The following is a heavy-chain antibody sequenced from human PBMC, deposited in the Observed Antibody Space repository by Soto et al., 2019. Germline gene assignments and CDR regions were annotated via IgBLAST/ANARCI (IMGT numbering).Heavy chain of an antibody. D-gene: IGHD5-12*01. V-gene: IGHV4-59*01. CDR3: ARFEMATIGYYFDY. Sequence: QVQLQESGPGLVKPSETLSLTCTVSGGSISSYYWSWIRQPQGKGLEWIGYIYYSGSTNYNPSLKSRVTISVDTSKNQFSLKLSSVTAADTAVYYCARFEMATIGYYFDYWGQGTLVTVSS. J-gene: IGHJ4*02. CDR2: IYYSGST. CDR1: GGSISSYY.